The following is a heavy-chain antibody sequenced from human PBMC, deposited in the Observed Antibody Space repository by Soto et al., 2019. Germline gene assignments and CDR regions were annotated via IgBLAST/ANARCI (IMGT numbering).Heavy chain of an antibody. CDR1: GGSVSSGSYY. CDR2: IYHSGST. V-gene: IGHV4-61*01. Sequence: QVQLQESGPGLVKPSETLSLTCTVSGGSVSSGSYYWGWIRQPPGKGLEWIGYIYHSGSTNYNTSLKSRVTISVDTSTNQFSLSLTSVTAADTAVYYCARLSAAWFDPWGQGTLVTVAS. D-gene: IGHD6-19*01. CDR3: ARLSAAWFDP. J-gene: IGHJ5*02.